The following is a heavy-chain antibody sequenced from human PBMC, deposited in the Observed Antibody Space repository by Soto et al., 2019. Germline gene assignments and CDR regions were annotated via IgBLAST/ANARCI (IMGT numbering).Heavy chain of an antibody. D-gene: IGHD3-9*01. CDR2: IIPILGIA. CDR3: ARDMFRYDIVAVYSPPCCYYYGSCMDV. Sequence: SVKVSWKASGGTFSSYTISWVRQAPGQGLEWMGRIIPILGIANYAQKFQGRVTITADKSTSTAYMELSSLRSEDTAVYYCARDMFRYDIVAVYSPPCCYYYGSCMDVWGQGAMVTVSS. V-gene: IGHV1-69*04. CDR1: GGTFSSYT. J-gene: IGHJ6*02.